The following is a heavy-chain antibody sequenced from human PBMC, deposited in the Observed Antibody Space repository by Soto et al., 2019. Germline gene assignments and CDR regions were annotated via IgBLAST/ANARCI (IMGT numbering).Heavy chain of an antibody. D-gene: IGHD6-13*01. Sequence: ASVKVSCKASGYTFTGYYMHWVRQAPGQGLEWMGWINPNSGGTNYAQKFQGWVTMTRDTSISTAYMELSRLRSDDTAVYYCARAPGYSSSWPDPKVNWFDPWGQGTLVTVSS. CDR2: INPNSGGT. V-gene: IGHV1-2*04. CDR1: GYTFTGYY. CDR3: ARAPGYSSSWPDPKVNWFDP. J-gene: IGHJ5*02.